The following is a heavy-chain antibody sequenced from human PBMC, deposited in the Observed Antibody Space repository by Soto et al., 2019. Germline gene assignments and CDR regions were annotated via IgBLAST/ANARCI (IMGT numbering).Heavy chain of an antibody. J-gene: IGHJ6*02. CDR1: GGSFSGYY. V-gene: IGHV4-34*01. CDR2: INHSGST. Sequence: QVQLQQWGAGLLKPSETLSLTCAVYGGSFSGYYWSWIRQPPGKGLEWIGEINHSGSTNYNPSLKGRVTISVDTSKNQFSLSLSSVTAADTAVYYCAGGRGRQQLVMSSYYGMDVCGQGTTVTVS. CDR3: AGGRGRQQLVMSSYYGMDV. D-gene: IGHD6-13*01.